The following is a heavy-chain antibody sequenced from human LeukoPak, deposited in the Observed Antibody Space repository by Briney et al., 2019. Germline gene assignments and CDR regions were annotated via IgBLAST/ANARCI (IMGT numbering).Heavy chain of an antibody. CDR2: ISAYNGNT. J-gene: IGHJ4*02. D-gene: IGHD3-22*01. V-gene: IGHV1-18*01. CDR3: ARDDYYYDSNGYYFFDY. CDR1: GYTFTSYG. Sequence: VASVKVSCKASGYTFTSYGISWVRQAPGQGLEWMGWISAYNGNTNYAQKLQGRVTMTTDTSTSTAYMELRSLRSDDTAVYYCARDDYYYDSNGYYFFDYWGQGTLVTVSS.